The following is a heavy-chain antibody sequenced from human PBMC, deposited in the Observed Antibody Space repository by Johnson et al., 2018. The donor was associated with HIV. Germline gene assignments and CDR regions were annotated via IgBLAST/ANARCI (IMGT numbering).Heavy chain of an antibody. Sequence: VQLVESGGGVVQPGRSLRLSCAASGFTFGGEWMHWVRQAPVQGLVWVSRIKTDGSNTAYADSLRGRFTISGDNAKSTLYLHMNSLRAEDTAVYYCARVEPIRRAIDAFDIWGQGTMVTVSS. CDR1: GFTFGGEW. CDR2: IKTDGSNT. CDR3: ARVEPIRRAIDAFDI. V-gene: IGHV3-74*02. J-gene: IGHJ3*02.